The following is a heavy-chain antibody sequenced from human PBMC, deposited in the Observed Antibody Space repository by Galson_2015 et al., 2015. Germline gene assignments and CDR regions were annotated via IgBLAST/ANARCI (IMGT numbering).Heavy chain of an antibody. CDR3: ARPQGLTTVTSDAFDI. CDR2: INTNTGNP. J-gene: IGHJ3*02. Sequence: SVKVSCKASGYTFTSYAMNWVRQAPGQGLEWMGWINTNTGNPTYAQGFTGRFVFSLDTSVSTAYLQISSLKAEDTAVYYCARPQGLTTVTSDAFDIWGQGTMVTVSS. CDR1: GYTFTSYA. D-gene: IGHD4-17*01. V-gene: IGHV7-4-1*02.